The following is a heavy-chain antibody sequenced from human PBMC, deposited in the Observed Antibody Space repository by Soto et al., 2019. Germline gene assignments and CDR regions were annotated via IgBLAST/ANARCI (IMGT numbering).Heavy chain of an antibody. CDR3: ARALSSAAGLYFDF. D-gene: IGHD6-13*01. V-gene: IGHV4-4*07. CDR1: GGSISSYY. CDR2: IHTTDGT. Sequence: SETLSLTCTVSGGSISSYYWSWISHPAGKEMEWIGRIHTTDGTNYNPSLKSRLTMSIDTSNNQFSLNLRFLTAADTAVYYCARALSSAAGLYFDFWGQGTLVTVSS. J-gene: IGHJ4*02.